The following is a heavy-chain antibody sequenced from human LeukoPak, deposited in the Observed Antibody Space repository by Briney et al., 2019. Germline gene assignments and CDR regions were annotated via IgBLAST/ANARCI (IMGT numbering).Heavy chain of an antibody. D-gene: IGHD6-19*01. CDR1: GYSFTTYW. J-gene: IGHJ3*02. CDR2: IHPGDSDT. Sequence: GESLKISCKGSGYSFTTYWIGWVRQMPGRGLEWMGIIHPGDSDTRYSPSFQGLVTISVDKSISTAYLQWSSLKASDTAMYYCASQGGGWSDAFDIWGQGTMVTVSS. V-gene: IGHV5-51*01. CDR3: ASQGGGWSDAFDI.